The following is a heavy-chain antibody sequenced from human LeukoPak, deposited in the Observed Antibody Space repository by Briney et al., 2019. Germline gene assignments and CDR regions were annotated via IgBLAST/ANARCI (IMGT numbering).Heavy chain of an antibody. V-gene: IGHV3-53*01. Sequence: GGSLRLSCAASGFTVSSNYMSWVRQAPGKGLEWVSVIYSGGSTYYADSVKGRFTISRDNSKNTLYLQMNSLRAEDTAVYYCAKGQDIVVVPAAMQAFDIWGQGTMVTVSS. CDR2: IYSGGST. CDR1: GFTVSSNY. D-gene: IGHD2-2*01. CDR3: AKGQDIVVVPAAMQAFDI. J-gene: IGHJ3*02.